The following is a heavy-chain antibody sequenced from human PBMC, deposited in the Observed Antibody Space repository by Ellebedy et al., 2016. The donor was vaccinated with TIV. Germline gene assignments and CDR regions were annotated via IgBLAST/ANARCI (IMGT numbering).Heavy chain of an antibody. V-gene: IGHV3-48*04. CDR3: ATFERWLPFDY. CDR1: GFTFTDYG. Sequence: GGSLRLSCATSGFTFTDYGFHWVRQAPGKGLEWISYISSISSAMYYADSVKGRFTISRDNAKNTLYLQMNSLRAEDTAVYYCATFERWLPFDYWGQGTQVTVSS. D-gene: IGHD4-23*01. J-gene: IGHJ4*02. CDR2: ISSISSAM.